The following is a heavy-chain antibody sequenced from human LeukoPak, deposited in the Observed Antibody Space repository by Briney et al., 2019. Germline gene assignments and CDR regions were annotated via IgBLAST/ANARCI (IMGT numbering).Heavy chain of an antibody. J-gene: IGHJ3*02. D-gene: IGHD1-26*01. V-gene: IGHV1-18*01. Sequence: ASVKVSCKASGYIFTNYGISWVRQAPGQGVEWMGWISAYNGNTNYAEKLQGRVTMTTDTSTTTAYMELRSLRSDDTAVYYCARESRWEPPPNDAFDIWGQGTMVTVSS. CDR1: GYIFTNYG. CDR3: ARESRWEPPPNDAFDI. CDR2: ISAYNGNT.